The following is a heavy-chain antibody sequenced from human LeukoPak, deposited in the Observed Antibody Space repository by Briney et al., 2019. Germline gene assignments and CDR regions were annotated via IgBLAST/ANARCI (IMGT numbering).Heavy chain of an antibody. CDR2: IRSKANSYAT. J-gene: IGHJ5*02. D-gene: IGHD1-26*01. CDR3: TRHVVVGATAHNWFDP. V-gene: IGHV3-73*01. Sequence: GGSLRLSCAASGFTFSGSAMHWVRQASGKGLEWVGRIRSKANSYATAYAASVKGRFTISRDGSKNTAYLQMNSLKTGDTAVYYCTRHVVVGATAHNWFDPWGQGTLVTVSS. CDR1: GFTFSGSA.